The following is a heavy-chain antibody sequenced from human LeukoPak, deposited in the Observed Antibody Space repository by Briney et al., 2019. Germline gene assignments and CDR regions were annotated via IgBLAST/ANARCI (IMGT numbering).Heavy chain of an antibody. Sequence: ASVKVSCKASGYTFTGYYMHWVRQAPGQGLEWMGWINPNSGGTNYAQKFQGRVTMTRDTSISTAYMELSRLRSDDTAVYYCARLVSGYGAFDIWGQGTMVTVSP. CDR2: INPNSGGT. D-gene: IGHD3-22*01. V-gene: IGHV1-2*02. CDR3: ARLVSGYGAFDI. J-gene: IGHJ3*02. CDR1: GYTFTGYY.